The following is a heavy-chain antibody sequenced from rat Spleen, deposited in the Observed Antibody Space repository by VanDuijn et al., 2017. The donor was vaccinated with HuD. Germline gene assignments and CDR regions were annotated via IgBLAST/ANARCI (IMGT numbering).Heavy chain of an antibody. CDR2: SSPSGGSP. J-gene: IGHJ1*01. CDR1: GFTFSNYY. D-gene: IGHD5-1*01. V-gene: IGHV5-27*01. Sequence: EVQLVESGGGLVQPGRSLKLSCAASGFTFSNYYMAWVRRAPAKGLEWVASSSPSGGSPDYRDSVKGRFTISRDNAKSTLYLQMDSLRSEDTATYYCTTGSWYFDFWGPGTMVTVSS. CDR3: TTGSWYFDF.